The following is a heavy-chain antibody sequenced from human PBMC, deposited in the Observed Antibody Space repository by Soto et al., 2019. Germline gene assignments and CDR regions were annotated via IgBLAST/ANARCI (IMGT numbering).Heavy chain of an antibody. V-gene: IGHV3-30*04. J-gene: IGHJ3*01. Sequence: QEHLVESGGGVVQPGRSLRLSCVASGFTFSTYAMHWVRQAPGKGLDWVADTSYDGSIRYYAESVKGRFTISRDNSKNILYLEMNSLTDEDTAVYYCARDLAGSPWALDVWGQGTKVTVSS. CDR3: ARDLAGSPWALDV. CDR2: TSYDGSIR. D-gene: IGHD1-26*01. CDR1: GFTFSTYA.